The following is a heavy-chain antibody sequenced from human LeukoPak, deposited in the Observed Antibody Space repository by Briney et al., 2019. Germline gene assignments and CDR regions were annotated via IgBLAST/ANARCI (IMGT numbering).Heavy chain of an antibody. D-gene: IGHD6-19*01. Sequence: GGSLRLSCVASGFTFSSYAMSWVRQAPGKGMEWVSGISGSGGSTYYADSVKGRFTISRDNSKNTLFLQMNSLRAEDTAVYYCAKETYSSGWYPYFDYWGQGTLITVSS. CDR1: GFTFSSYA. V-gene: IGHV3-23*01. J-gene: IGHJ4*02. CDR2: ISGSGGST. CDR3: AKETYSSGWYPYFDY.